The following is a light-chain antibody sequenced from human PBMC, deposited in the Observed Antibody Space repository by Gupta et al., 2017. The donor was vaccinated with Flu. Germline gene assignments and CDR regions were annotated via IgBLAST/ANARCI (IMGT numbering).Light chain of an antibody. J-gene: IGKJ1*01. CDR2: AAS. CDR3: QQSDNTLWT. Sequence: DIQMTQSPSSLSASVGDRVTITCRASQSISSYLNWYQQKPGKAPKLLIYAASSLQSGVPSRFSGSGSGTDFTLTISRLQPEDFATYYCQQSDNTLWTFGQGTKVEIK. V-gene: IGKV1-39*01. CDR1: QSISSY.